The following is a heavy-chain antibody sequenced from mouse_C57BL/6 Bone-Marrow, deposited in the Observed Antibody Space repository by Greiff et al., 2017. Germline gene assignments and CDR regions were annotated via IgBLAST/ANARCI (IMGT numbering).Heavy chain of an antibody. Sequence: VQLQQSGAELVRPGTSVKVSCKASGYAFTNYLIEWVKQRPGQGLEWIGVINPGSGGTNYNEKFKGKATLTADKSSSTAYMQLSSLTSEDSAVYFCARSRVTTVVATRFAYWGQGTLVTVSA. CDR1: GYAFTNYL. V-gene: IGHV1-54*01. CDR3: ARSRVTTVVATRFAY. CDR2: INPGSGGT. D-gene: IGHD1-1*01. J-gene: IGHJ3*01.